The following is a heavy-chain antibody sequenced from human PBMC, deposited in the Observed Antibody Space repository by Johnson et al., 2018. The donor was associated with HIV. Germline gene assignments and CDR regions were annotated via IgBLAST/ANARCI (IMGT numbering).Heavy chain of an antibody. Sequence: WVRQAPGKGLEWVAVISYDGSNKYYADSVKGRFTISRDNSKNTLYLQMNSLRAEDTTVYYCAKATTGSDAFDIWGQGTMVTVSS. V-gene: IGHV3-30*18. CDR3: AKATTGSDAFDI. J-gene: IGHJ3*02. CDR2: ISYDGSNK. D-gene: IGHD1-1*01.